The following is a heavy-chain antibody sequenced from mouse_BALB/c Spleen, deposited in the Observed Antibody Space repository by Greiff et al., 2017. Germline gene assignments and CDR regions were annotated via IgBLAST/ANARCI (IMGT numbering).Heavy chain of an antibody. V-gene: IGHV3-6*02. D-gene: IGHD1-1*02. J-gene: IGHJ4*01. CDR1: GYSITSGYY. Sequence: EVQLQESGPGLVKPSQSLSLTCSVTGYSITSGYYWNWIRQFPGNKLEWMGYISYDGSNNYNPSLKNRISITRDTSKNQFFLKLNSVTTEDTATYYCARAGGGNYYAMDYWGQGTSVTVSS. CDR2: ISYDGSN. CDR3: ARAGGGNYYAMDY.